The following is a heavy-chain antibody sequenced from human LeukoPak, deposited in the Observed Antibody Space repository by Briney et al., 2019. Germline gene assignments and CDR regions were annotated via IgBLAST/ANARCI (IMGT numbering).Heavy chain of an antibody. V-gene: IGHV1-18*01. CDR3: ARVYYDSSGYYLDYLFDY. J-gene: IGHJ4*02. CDR2: ISAYNGNT. CDR1: GYTFTSYG. Sequence: VASVKVSCKASGYTFTSYGISWVRQAPGQGLEWMGWISAYNGNTNYAQKLQGRVTMTTDTSTSTAYMELRSLRSDDTAVHYCARVYYDSSGYYLDYLFDYWGQGTLVTVSS. D-gene: IGHD3-22*01.